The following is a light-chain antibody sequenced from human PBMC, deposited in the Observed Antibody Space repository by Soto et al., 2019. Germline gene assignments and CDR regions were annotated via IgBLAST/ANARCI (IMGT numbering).Light chain of an antibody. Sequence: QSVLTQPASVSGSPGQSITISCTGTSSDVGAYDYVSWYQQHPDKAPKLMIYEVSNRPSGVSNRFSGSKSGNTASLTISGLQAEDEADYYCSSYTSSSTLWVFGTGTKVTVL. V-gene: IGLV2-14*03. J-gene: IGLJ1*01. CDR3: SSYTSSSTLWV. CDR1: SSDVGAYDY. CDR2: EVS.